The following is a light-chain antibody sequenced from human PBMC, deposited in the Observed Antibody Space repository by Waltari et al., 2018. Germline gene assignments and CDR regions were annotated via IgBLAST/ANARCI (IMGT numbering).Light chain of an antibody. CDR3: QKYGTLPAT. CDR1: QSGSRF. Sequence: EIVLTQSPGTLSLPPGERATLSCRASQSGSRFLAWYQQKTGQAPRLPIYEASSRATDIPDRFSGSGSGTDFSLTSSRLEPEDFAGYYCQKYGTLPATFGQGTKVEIK. V-gene: IGKV3-20*01. J-gene: IGKJ1*01. CDR2: EAS.